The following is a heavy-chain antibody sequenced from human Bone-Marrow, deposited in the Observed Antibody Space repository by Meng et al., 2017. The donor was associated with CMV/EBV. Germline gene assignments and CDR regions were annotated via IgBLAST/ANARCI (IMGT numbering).Heavy chain of an antibody. CDR1: DGSINNYY. CDR2: IYKSGDI. V-gene: IGHV4-59*01. Sequence: GSLRLSCTVSDGSINNYYWTWFRQSPVKGLESIGYIYKSGDINYNPSLRSRATMTLDTSKNQVSLRLTSVTTADTAVYYCAKTARVPTDWSQGTLVTVSS. J-gene: IGHJ1*01. CDR3: AKTARVPTD.